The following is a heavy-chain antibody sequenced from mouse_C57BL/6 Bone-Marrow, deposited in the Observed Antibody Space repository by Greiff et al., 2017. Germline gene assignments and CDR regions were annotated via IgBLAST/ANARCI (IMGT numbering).Heavy chain of an antibody. CDR3: ARDRDYLHARDY. Sequence: QVQLQQPGAELVKPGASVKLSCKASGYTFTSYWMHWVKQRPGQGLEWIGMIHPNSGSTNYNEKFKSKATLTVDKSSSTAYMQLSSLTSEDSAVYYGARDRDYLHARDYWGQGTSVTASS. D-gene: IGHD2-4*01. V-gene: IGHV1-64*01. CDR1: GYTFTSYW. J-gene: IGHJ4*01. CDR2: IHPNSGST.